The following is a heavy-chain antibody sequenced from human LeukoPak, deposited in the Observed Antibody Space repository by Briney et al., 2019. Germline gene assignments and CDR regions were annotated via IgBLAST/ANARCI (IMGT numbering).Heavy chain of an antibody. CDR2: TYYRSKWYN. Sequence: SQSLSLTCAISGDSVSTNSAAWNWIRQSPWRGLEWLGRTYYRSKWYNAYAVSVKSRITINPDTSKNQLSLHLNSVTPGDTAVYYCVREYSSTFDYWGQGTLVTVSS. CDR3: VREYSSTFDY. J-gene: IGHJ4*02. V-gene: IGHV6-1*01. D-gene: IGHD6-13*01. CDR1: GDSVSTNSAA.